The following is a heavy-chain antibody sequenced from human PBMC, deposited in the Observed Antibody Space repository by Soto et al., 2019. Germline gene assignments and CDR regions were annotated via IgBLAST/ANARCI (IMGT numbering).Heavy chain of an antibody. CDR2: IYYSGST. Sequence: SETLSLTCTFSGFSVRSGSYYWSWIRQPPGKGLEWIGYIYYSGSTNYNPSLKSRVTISVDTSKNQFSLKLSSVTAADTAVYYCARDSSNTYYDILTGYDYYYYGMDVWGQGTTVTVSS. D-gene: IGHD3-9*01. V-gene: IGHV4-61*01. J-gene: IGHJ6*02. CDR1: GFSVRSGSYY. CDR3: ARDSSNTYYDILTGYDYYYYGMDV.